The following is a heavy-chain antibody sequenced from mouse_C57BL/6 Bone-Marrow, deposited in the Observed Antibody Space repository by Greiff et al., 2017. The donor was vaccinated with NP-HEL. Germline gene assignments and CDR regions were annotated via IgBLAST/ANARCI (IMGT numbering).Heavy chain of an antibody. D-gene: IGHD1-1*01. V-gene: IGHV1-81*01. CDR2: IYPRSGNT. CDR3: ARCVITTASMDY. J-gene: IGHJ4*01. Sequence: QVQLQQSGAELAKPGASVRLSCKATGYTFTSYGISWVKQRTGQGLEWIGEIYPRSGNTYYNEKFKGKATLTADKSSSTAYMDLSSLTSEDSAVYFCARCVITTASMDYWGQGTSVTVSS. CDR1: GYTFTSYG.